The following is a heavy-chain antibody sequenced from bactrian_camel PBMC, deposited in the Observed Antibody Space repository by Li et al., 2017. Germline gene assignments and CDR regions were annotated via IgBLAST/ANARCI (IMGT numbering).Heavy chain of an antibody. D-gene: IGHD6*01. Sequence: HVQLVESGGGSVQAGQTLSLSCTSSMLTISRYCVAWFRQVSGEERELVVAIGGDSDGRTNYADSVKDRFTISKDNARNALYLQMNNLKPRIRPGITVPRLCGTLTAVAGTISTGARGPRSPSP. CDR2: IGGDSDGRT. CDR3: PRLCGTLTAVAGTIST. CDR1: MLTISRYC. V-gene: IGHV3S55*01. J-gene: IGHJ4*01.